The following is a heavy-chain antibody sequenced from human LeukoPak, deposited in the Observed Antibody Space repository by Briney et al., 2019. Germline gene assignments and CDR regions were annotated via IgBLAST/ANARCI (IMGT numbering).Heavy chain of an antibody. CDR2: ISGGSTYM. J-gene: IGHJ4*02. CDR1: GFTFSTYN. CDR3: ARDLASGDY. Sequence: NTGGSLRLSCAASGFTFSTYNMNWVRQAPGRGLEWVSFISGGSTYMYYADSVKGRFTISRDNAKNSLYLQMNSLRPDDTAVYYCARDLASGDYWGQGTLVTVSP. V-gene: IGHV3-21*01. D-gene: IGHD3-16*01.